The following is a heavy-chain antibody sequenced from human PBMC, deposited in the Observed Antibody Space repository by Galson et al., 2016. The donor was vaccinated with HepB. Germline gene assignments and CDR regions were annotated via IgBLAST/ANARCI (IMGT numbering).Heavy chain of an antibody. CDR2: IYHSGST. Sequence: SETLSLTCAVSGDSISRSNWWNWVRQPPGKGLEWIGEIYHSGSTNYNPSLKSRVTISVDKSKNQFSLKLTSVTAADTAGYYCAKTGLRRDGVVVMRYFDYWGQETLVTVSS. CDR1: GDSISRSNW. V-gene: IGHV4-4*02. D-gene: IGHD3-22*01. CDR3: AKTGLRRDGVVVMRYFDY. J-gene: IGHJ4*02.